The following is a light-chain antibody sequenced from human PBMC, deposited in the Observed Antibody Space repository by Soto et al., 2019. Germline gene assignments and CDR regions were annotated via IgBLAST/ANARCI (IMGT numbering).Light chain of an antibody. Sequence: QSVLTQPASVSGSPGQSITISCTGTSDDIGATNYVSWYQHHPGKAPKILIYEAANRPSGISHRFSGSKSGNTASLTISGLQAEDEADYFCTSYTSASTLVFGGGTKVTVL. J-gene: IGLJ2*01. CDR3: TSYTSASTLV. V-gene: IGLV2-14*01. CDR1: SDDIGATNY. CDR2: EAA.